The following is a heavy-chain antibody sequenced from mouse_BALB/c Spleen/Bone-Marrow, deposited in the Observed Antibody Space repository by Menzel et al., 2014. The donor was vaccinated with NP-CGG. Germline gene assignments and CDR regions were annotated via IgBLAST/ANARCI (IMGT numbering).Heavy chain of an antibody. D-gene: IGHD2-4*01. Sequence: VQLQQSGPELVKPGASVRISCKASGYTFTSYYIYWVRQRPGQGLEWIGWIYPGDFNTKYNEKFKGKATLTADKSSSTAYVQLSSLTSEDSAVYFCARKSQRAYDSMNYWGQGTSVTVSS. CDR2: IYPGDFNT. V-gene: IGHV1S56*01. CDR1: GYTFTSYY. J-gene: IGHJ4*01. CDR3: ARKSQRAYDSMNY.